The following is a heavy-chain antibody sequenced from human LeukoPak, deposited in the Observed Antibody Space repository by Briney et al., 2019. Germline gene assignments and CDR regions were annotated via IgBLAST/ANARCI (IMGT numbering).Heavy chain of an antibody. V-gene: IGHV3-33*01. CDR1: GFTFSSYG. D-gene: IGHD3-22*01. CDR3: ARAPVYYDSSGYFDY. CDR2: IWYDGSNK. J-gene: IGHJ4*02. Sequence: HPGRSLRLSCAASGFTFSSYGMHWVRQAPGKGLEWVAVIWYDGSNKYYADSVKGRFTISRDNSKNTLYLQMNSLRAEDTAVYYWARAPVYYDSSGYFDYWGQGTLVTVSS.